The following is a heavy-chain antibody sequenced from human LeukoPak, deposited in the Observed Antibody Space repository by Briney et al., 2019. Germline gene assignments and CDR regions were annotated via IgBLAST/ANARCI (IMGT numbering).Heavy chain of an antibody. V-gene: IGHV3-53*01. CDR2: IYSGGST. Sequence: PGGSLRLSCAASGFTVSSNYMSWVRQAPGKGLEWVSVIYSGGSTYYADSVKGRFTISRDNSKNTLYIQMNSLRAEDTAVYYCARDDSSGYFDYWGQGTLVTVSS. D-gene: IGHD3-22*01. J-gene: IGHJ4*02. CDR3: ARDDSSGYFDY. CDR1: GFTVSSNY.